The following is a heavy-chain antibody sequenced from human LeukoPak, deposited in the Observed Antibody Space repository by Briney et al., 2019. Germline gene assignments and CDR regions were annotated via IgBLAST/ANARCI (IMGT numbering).Heavy chain of an antibody. Sequence: SETLSLTCSVSGGSISGYYWSWIRQPAGKGLEWIGRIYTSGSTNYNPSLKSRVTMSVDTSKNQFSLKLSYVTAADTAVYYCARVDVFGVVSSDYYYYYMDVWGKGATVTVSS. CDR2: IYTSGST. J-gene: IGHJ6*03. D-gene: IGHD3-3*01. V-gene: IGHV4-4*07. CDR1: GGSISGYY. CDR3: ARVDVFGVVSSDYYYYYMDV.